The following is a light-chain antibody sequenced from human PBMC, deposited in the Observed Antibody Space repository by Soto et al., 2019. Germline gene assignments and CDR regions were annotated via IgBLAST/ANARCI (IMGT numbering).Light chain of an antibody. J-gene: IGKJ4*01. CDR2: KAS. Sequence: DIQMTQSPSTLSASVGDRVTITCRASQSISRWLVWYQQKPGKAPKLLIYKASSLESGVPSRFSGSGSWTEFTLTISRLQPDDFATYYCQQYNSYPLTFGGGTNVEIK. CDR1: QSISRW. V-gene: IGKV1-5*03. CDR3: QQYNSYPLT.